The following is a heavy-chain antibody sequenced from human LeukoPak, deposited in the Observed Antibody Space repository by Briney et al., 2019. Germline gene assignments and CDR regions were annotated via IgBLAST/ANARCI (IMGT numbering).Heavy chain of an antibody. CDR2: IYYSGST. V-gene: IGHV4-39*07. J-gene: IGHJ4*02. CDR1: GGSISSSSYY. CDR3: ARGVPSSGCHPFDY. Sequence: PSETLSLTCTVSGGSISSSSYYWGWIRQPPGKGLEWIGSIYYSGSTYYNPSLKSRVTISVDTSKNQFSLKLSSVTAADTAVYYCARGVPSSGCHPFDYWGQGTLVTVSS. D-gene: IGHD6-19*01.